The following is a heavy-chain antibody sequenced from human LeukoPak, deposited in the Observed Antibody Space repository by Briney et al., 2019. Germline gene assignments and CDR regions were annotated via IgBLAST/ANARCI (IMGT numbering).Heavy chain of an antibody. CDR3: ARVVANIVVVNGFYLDY. CDR1: GYTFTSYG. V-gene: IGHV1-18*03. J-gene: IGHJ4*02. Sequence: GASVKVSCKASGYTFTSYGISWVRQAPGQGLEWMGWISAYNGNTNYAQKPQGRVTMTTDTSTSTAYMELRSLRSDDMAVYYCARVVANIVVVNGFYLDYWGQGTLVTVSS. CDR2: ISAYNGNT. D-gene: IGHD3-22*01.